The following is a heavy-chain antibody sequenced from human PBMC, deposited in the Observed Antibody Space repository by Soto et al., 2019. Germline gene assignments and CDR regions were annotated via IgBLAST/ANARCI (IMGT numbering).Heavy chain of an antibody. CDR2: ISYDGSNK. Sequence: GGSLRLSCAASGFTFSSYGMHWVRQAPGKGLEWVAVISYDGSNKYYADSVKGRFTISRDNSKNTLYLQMNSLRAEDTAVYYCANSPLRGGAARREGGWFDPWGQGTLVTVSS. D-gene: IGHD6-6*01. V-gene: IGHV3-30*18. CDR1: GFTFSSYG. CDR3: ANSPLRGGAARREGGWFDP. J-gene: IGHJ5*02.